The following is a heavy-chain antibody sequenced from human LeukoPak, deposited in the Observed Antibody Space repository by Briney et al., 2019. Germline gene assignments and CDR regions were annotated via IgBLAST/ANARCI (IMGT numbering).Heavy chain of an antibody. V-gene: IGHV3-64*01. D-gene: IGHD1-1*01. CDR2: ISSDGVST. J-gene: IGHJ4*02. CDR3: ARSTDGSAHFDY. CDR1: EFTFYTYG. Sequence: GGSLRLSCSASEFTFYTYGMHWVRQTPGKGLEYVSGISSDGVSTYYANSVKGGFTISRDNAKNTLYLQMGSLKTEDMAVYYCARSTDGSAHFDYWGQGTLVTVFS.